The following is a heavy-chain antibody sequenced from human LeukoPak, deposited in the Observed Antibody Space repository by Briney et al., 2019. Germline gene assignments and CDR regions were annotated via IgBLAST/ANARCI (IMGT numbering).Heavy chain of an antibody. CDR1: GYTFTGYY. J-gene: IGHJ4*02. CDR2: INPNSGGT. V-gene: IGHV1-2*02. Sequence: GASVTVSCKASGYTFTGYYMHWVRQAPGQGLEWMGWINPNSGGTNYAQKFQGRVTMTRDTSISTAYMELSRLRSDDTAVYYCARVSVWFGELFGFWGQGTLVTVSS. D-gene: IGHD3-10*01. CDR3: ARVSVWFGELFGF.